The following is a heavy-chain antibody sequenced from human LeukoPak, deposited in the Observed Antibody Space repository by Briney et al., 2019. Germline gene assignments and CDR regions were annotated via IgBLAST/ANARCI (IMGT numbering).Heavy chain of an antibody. CDR1: GGTFSSYA. CDR2: INPNSGGT. V-gene: IGHV1-2*02. Sequence: GASVKVSCKASGGTFSSYAISWVRQAPGQGLEWMGWINPNSGGTNYAQKFQGRVTMTRDTSISTTYMELSRLRSDDTAVFYCASDRTVAVGWYFDLWGRGTLVTVSS. J-gene: IGHJ2*01. CDR3: ASDRTVAVGWYFDL. D-gene: IGHD6-19*01.